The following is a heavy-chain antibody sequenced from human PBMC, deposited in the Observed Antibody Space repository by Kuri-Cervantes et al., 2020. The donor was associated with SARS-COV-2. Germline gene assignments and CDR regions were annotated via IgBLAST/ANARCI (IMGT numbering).Heavy chain of an antibody. CDR1: GYTFTSYG. CDR3: AILPNLSHPEDAFDI. V-gene: IGHV1-18*01. D-gene: IGHD2/OR15-2a*01. Sequence: ASGKVSCKASGYTFTSYGISWVRQAPGQGLEWMGWISAYNGNTNYAQKLQGRVTMTTDTSTRTAYMVLRSLRSDDTAVYYCAILPNLSHPEDAFDIWGQGTMVTVSS. CDR2: ISAYNGNT. J-gene: IGHJ3*02.